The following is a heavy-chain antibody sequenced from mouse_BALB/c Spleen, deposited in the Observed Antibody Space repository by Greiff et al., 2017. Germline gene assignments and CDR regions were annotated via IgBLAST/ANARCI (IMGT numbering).Heavy chain of an antibody. CDR2: ISSGGSYT. D-gene: IGHD2-1*01. V-gene: IGHV5-6*01. CDR1: GFTFSSYG. Sequence: EVQVVESGGDLVKPGGSLKLSCAASGFTFSSYGMSWVRQTPDKRLEWVATISSGGSYTYYPDSVKGRFTISRDNAKNTLYLQMSSLKSEDTAMYYCAIIYYGNSLDYWGQGTTLTVSS. J-gene: IGHJ2*01. CDR3: AIIYYGNSLDY.